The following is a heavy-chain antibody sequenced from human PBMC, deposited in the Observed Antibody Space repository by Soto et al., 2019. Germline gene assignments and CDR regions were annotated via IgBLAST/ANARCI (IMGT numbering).Heavy chain of an antibody. CDR1: GFTFSSYA. Sequence: GGSLRLSCAASGFTFSSYAMHWVRQAPGKXLEWVAVISYDGSNKYYADSVKGRFTISRDNSKNTLYLQMNSLRAEDTAVYYCARVLGYCSSTSCYSPFDLRYWGQGTLVTVSS. D-gene: IGHD2-2*02. V-gene: IGHV3-30-3*01. CDR3: ARVLGYCSSTSCYSPFDLRY. J-gene: IGHJ4*02. CDR2: ISYDGSNK.